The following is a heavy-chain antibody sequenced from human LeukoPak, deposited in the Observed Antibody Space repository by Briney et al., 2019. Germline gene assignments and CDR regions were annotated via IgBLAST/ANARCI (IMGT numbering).Heavy chain of an antibody. J-gene: IGHJ6*02. CDR2: IYYSGSST. CDR3: ARTSRHFYGSGTNLTPWPAGMDV. CDR1: GGSMSGFF. D-gene: IGHD3-10*01. V-gene: IGHV4-59*01. Sequence: SETLSLTCTVSGGSMSGFFWTWIRQPPGRELEWIGSIYYSGSSTKYNPSLKSRVTISVDTSKSQFSLNLNSATAADTAVYYCARTSRHFYGSGTNLTPWPAGMDVWGQGTTVTVSS.